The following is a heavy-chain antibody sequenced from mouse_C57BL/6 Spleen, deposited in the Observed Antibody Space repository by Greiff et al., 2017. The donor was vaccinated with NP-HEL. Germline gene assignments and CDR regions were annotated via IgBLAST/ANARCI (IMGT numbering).Heavy chain of an antibody. CDR1: GFSLTSYG. J-gene: IGHJ1*03. CDR3: ARRGNYVYFDV. V-gene: IGHV2-2*01. D-gene: IGHD2-1*01. Sequence: VQLQQSGPGLVQPSQSLSITCTVSGFSLTSYGVHWVRQSPGKGLEWLGVIWSGGSTDYNVAFISRLSISKDNSKSQVFFKMNSLQADDTAIYYCARRGNYVYFDVWGTGTTVTVSS. CDR2: IWSGGST.